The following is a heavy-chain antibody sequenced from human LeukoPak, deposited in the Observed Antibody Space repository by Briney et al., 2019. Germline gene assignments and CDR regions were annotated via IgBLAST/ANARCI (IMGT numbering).Heavy chain of an antibody. D-gene: IGHD1-26*01. CDR1: GFTFSDYY. V-gene: IGHV3-11*01. CDR3: AGRSSTYYYGMDV. J-gene: IGHJ6*02. Sequence: GGSLRLSCAASGFTFSDYYMSWIRQAPGKGLGWVSYISSSGSTIYYADSVKGRFTISRDNAKNSLYLQMNSLRAEDTAVYYCAGRSSTYYYGMDVWGQGTTVTVSS. CDR2: ISSSGSTI.